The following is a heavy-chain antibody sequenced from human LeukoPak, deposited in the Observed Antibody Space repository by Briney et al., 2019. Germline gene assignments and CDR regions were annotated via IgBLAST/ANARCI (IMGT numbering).Heavy chain of an antibody. V-gene: IGHV1-2*02. D-gene: IGHD2-2*01. J-gene: IGHJ6*02. Sequence: GASVKVCCTAAAYTFTGYYMQWVRQAPGQGLEWMGWINPNSGGTNYAQKFQGRVTMTRDTSISTAYMELSRLRSDDTAVYYCARDIVVVPAAILPNYYYYYGMDVWGQGTTVTVSS. CDR3: ARDIVVVPAAILPNYYYYYGMDV. CDR1: AYTFTGYY. CDR2: INPNSGGT.